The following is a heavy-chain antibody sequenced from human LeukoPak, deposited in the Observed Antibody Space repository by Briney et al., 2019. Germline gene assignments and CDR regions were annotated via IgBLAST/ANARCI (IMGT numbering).Heavy chain of an antibody. V-gene: IGHV3-30*02. D-gene: IGHD1-26*01. CDR3: AKVQGGTSYYYYYMDV. CDR2: IRYDGSNK. CDR1: GFTFSSYG. J-gene: IGHJ6*03. Sequence: GGSLRLSCAASGFTFSSYGMHWVRQAPGKGLEWVAFIRYDGSNKYYADSVKGRFTISRDNSKNTLYLQMNSLRAEDTAVYYCAKVQGGTSYYYYYMDVWGKGTTVTISS.